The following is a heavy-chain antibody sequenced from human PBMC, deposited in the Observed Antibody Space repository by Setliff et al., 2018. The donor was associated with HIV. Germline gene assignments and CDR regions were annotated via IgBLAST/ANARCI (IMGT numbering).Heavy chain of an antibody. CDR3: ARQTDYGDNGYFDY. J-gene: IGHJ4*02. Sequence: SETLSLTCTVSGGSISSGGYYWSWIRQHPGKGLEWIGYIYYSGSTYYNPSLKSRVNISVDTSKNQFSLKLSSVTAADTAVYYCARQTDYGDNGYFDYWGQGTLVTVS. D-gene: IGHD4-17*01. V-gene: IGHV4-31*03. CDR2: IYYSGST. CDR1: GGSISSGGYY.